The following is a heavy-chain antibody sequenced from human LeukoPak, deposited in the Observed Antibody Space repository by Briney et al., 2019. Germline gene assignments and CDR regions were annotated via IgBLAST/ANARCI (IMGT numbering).Heavy chain of an antibody. Sequence: GASLKISCKGSGSRFTSYWIGWVRQMPGKGLEWMGIIYPGDSDTRYSPSFQGQVTISADKSISTAYLQWSSLKASDTAMYYCAHIAAAGSYYFDYWGQGTLVTVSS. V-gene: IGHV5-51*01. CDR1: GSRFTSYW. CDR2: IYPGDSDT. D-gene: IGHD6-13*01. J-gene: IGHJ4*02. CDR3: AHIAAAGSYYFDY.